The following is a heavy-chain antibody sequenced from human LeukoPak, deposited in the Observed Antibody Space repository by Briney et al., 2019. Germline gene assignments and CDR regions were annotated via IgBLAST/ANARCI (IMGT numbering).Heavy chain of an antibody. V-gene: IGHV4-31*03. CDR3: ANSPKSDY. CDR1: GVSISSGGQY. D-gene: IGHD1-26*01. CDR2: IFYRDST. Sequence: SETLSLTCTVSGVSISSGGQYWSWIRQSPGKGLEWIGYIFYRDSTNYNPSLKSRATISVDTSKNQFSLNLTSLTAADTAVYYCANSPKSDYWGQGTLVTVSS. J-gene: IGHJ4*02.